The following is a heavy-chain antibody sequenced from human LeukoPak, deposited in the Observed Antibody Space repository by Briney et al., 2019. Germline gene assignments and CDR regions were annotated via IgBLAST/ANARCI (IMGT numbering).Heavy chain of an antibody. CDR2: IYYSGST. V-gene: IGHV4-59*01. CDR3: ASVSSVATIDY. D-gene: IGHD5-24*01. Sequence: PETLSLTCTVSGGSISSYYWSWIRQPPGKGLEWIGYIYYSGSTNYNPSLKSRVTISVDTSKNQFSLKLSSVTAADTAVYYCASVSSVATIDYWGQGTLVTVSS. J-gene: IGHJ4*02. CDR1: GGSISSYY.